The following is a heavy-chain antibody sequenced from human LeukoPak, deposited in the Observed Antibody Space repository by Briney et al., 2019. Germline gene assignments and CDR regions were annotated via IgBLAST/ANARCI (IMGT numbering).Heavy chain of an antibody. D-gene: IGHD3-3*01. V-gene: IGHV3-7*01. CDR3: VSGFLQWLY. J-gene: IGHJ4*02. CDR2: TNPDGSIK. Sequence: GGSIRLSCAASGFIFGGYWMSWVRQAPGRGLEGGANTNPDGSIKYYVDSVNGRFTISRDNAKNSLYLQMNSLRAEDTAVYYCVSGFLQWLYWGQGTLVTVSS. CDR1: GFIFGGYW.